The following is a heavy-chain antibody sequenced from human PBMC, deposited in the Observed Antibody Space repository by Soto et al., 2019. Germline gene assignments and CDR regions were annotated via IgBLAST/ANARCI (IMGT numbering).Heavy chain of an antibody. CDR2: IFYSGST. Sequence: SETLSLTCTVSGGSISGHYWIWIRQSPGKGLEWIGYIFYSGSTNYNPSLKSRVALSVDTSKNQFSLRLSSVTAADTALYYCARVGSSGWSPDYWGQGTLVTVSS. CDR3: ARVGSSGWSPDY. D-gene: IGHD6-19*01. J-gene: IGHJ4*02. V-gene: IGHV4-59*11. CDR1: GGSISGHY.